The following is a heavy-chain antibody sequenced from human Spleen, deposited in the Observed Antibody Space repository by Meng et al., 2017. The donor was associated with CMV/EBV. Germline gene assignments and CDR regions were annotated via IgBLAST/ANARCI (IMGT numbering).Heavy chain of an antibody. J-gene: IGHJ4*02. V-gene: IGHV3-30-3*01. CDR1: FTCSSYA. Sequence: FTCSSYAMHWVRQAPGQGLEWVAVISYDGSNKYYADSVKGRFTISRDNSKNTLYLQMNSLRAEDTAVYYCARDLIRLRGVIITLPDYWGQGTLVTVSS. CDR3: ARDLIRLRGVIITLPDY. CDR2: ISYDGSNK. D-gene: IGHD3-10*01.